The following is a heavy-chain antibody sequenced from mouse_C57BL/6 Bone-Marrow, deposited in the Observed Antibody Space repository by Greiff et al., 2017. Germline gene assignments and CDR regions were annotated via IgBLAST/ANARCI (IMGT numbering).Heavy chain of an antibody. CDR2: IHPNSGST. CDR1: GYTFTSYW. Sequence: VQLQQPGAELVKPGASVKLSCKASGYTFTSYWMHWVKQRPGQGLEWIGMIHPNSGSTNYNEKFKSKATLTVDKTSRTAYMQLSRLTSEDSAFYCGEREGSGYDVDYWGQGTTLTVSS. J-gene: IGHJ2*01. D-gene: IGHD2-2*01. V-gene: IGHV1-64*01. CDR3: EREGSGYDVDY.